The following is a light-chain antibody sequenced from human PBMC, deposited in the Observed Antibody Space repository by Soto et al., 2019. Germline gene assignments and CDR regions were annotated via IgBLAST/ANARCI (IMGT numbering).Light chain of an antibody. J-gene: IGLJ1*01. CDR1: SSDVGGYDY. CDR3: SSYTSSSTDV. Sequence: QSALTQPASVSGSPGQSITISCTGNSSDVGGYDYVSWYQHHPGKAPKLTIYEVSKRPSGVSNRFSGSKSGNTASLTISGLQAEDEAEYYCSSYTSSSTDVFGTGTKLTVL. CDR2: EVS. V-gene: IGLV2-14*01.